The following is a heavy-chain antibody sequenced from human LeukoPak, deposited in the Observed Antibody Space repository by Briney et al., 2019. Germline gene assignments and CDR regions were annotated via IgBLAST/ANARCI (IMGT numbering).Heavy chain of an antibody. J-gene: IGHJ4*02. Sequence: SETLSLTCTVSGGSISSYYWSWIRQPPGKGLEWIGYIYYSGSTNYNPSLKSRVTISVETSKNQFSLKLSSVTAADTAVYYCARVFYDILTGPDDYFDYWGQGTLVTVSS. CDR2: IYYSGST. CDR3: ARVFYDILTGPDDYFDY. D-gene: IGHD3-9*01. V-gene: IGHV4-59*01. CDR1: GGSISSYY.